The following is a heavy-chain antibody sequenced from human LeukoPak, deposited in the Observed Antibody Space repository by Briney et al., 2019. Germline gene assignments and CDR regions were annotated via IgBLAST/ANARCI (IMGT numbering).Heavy chain of an antibody. J-gene: IGHJ4*02. V-gene: IGHV3-20*04. CDR3: AGSVLGPFDY. Sequence: PGGSLRLSCAASGFTVSSNYMTWVRQAPGKGLEWVSGINWNGGSTGYADSVKGRFTISRDNAKNSLYLQMNSLRAEDTALYYCAGSVLGPFDYWGQGTLVTVSS. CDR1: GFTVSSNY. CDR2: INWNGGST. D-gene: IGHD3-16*01.